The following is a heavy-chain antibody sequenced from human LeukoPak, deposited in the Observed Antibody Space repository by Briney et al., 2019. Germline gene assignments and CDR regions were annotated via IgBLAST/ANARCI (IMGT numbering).Heavy chain of an antibody. CDR3: ARGEPTDWYFDL. CDR2: ISWNSGNI. V-gene: IGHV3-9*01. Sequence: GGSLRLSCAASGFTFDDYTMHWVRQVPGKGLEWVSRISWNSGNIGYADSVKGRFTISRDNAKNSIYLQMHTLKPEDTALYYCARGEPTDWYFDLWGRGTLVTVSS. CDR1: GFTFDDYT. J-gene: IGHJ2*01.